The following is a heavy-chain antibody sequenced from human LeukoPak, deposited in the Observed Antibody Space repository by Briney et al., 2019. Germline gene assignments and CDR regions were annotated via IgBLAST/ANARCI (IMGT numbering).Heavy chain of an antibody. Sequence: GALRLSCAASGFTFSDYYMSWIRQAPGKGLEWVSYISSSGSTIYYADSVKGRFTISRDNAKNSLYLQMNSLRAEDTAVYYCSELRITMIGGVWGKGTTVTISS. J-gene: IGHJ6*04. CDR2: ISSSGSTI. V-gene: IGHV3-11*04. CDR1: GFTFSDYY. CDR3: SELRITMIGGV. D-gene: IGHD3-10*02.